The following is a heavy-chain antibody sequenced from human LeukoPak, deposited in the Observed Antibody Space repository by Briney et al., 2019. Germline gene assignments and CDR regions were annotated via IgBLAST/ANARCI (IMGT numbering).Heavy chain of an antibody. Sequence: SETLSLTCAVSGYSISSGYYWSWIRQPAGKGLEWIGRIYTSGSTNYNPSLKSRVTMSVDTSKIQFSLKLSSVTAADTAVYYCARDWVGYCSSTSCYNYWGQGTLVTVSS. CDR1: GYSISSGYY. V-gene: IGHV4-4*07. CDR2: IYTSGST. J-gene: IGHJ4*02. CDR3: ARDWVGYCSSTSCYNY. D-gene: IGHD2-2*02.